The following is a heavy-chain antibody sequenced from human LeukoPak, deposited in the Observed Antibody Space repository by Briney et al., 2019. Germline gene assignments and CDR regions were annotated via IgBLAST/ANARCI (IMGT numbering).Heavy chain of an antibody. CDR1: GVSMSSSPYY. CDR2: IYDSGNT. CDR3: ARHDCDSSRCLVNWFDP. Sequence: KTSETLSLTCTVSGVSMSSSPYYWGWIRQPPGKGLEWIGTIYDSGNTNYNPSLRSRLTISVDTSRNQFSLKLSSVTAADTAVYYCARHDCDSSRCLVNWFDPWGQGTLVTVSS. D-gene: IGHD2/OR15-2a*01. V-gene: IGHV4-39*01. J-gene: IGHJ5*02.